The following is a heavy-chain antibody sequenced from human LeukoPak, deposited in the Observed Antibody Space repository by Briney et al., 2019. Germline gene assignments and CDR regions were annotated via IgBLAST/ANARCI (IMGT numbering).Heavy chain of an antibody. CDR2: INPSAGST. Sequence: ASVKVSCKASGYTFTSYYMHWVRQPPGQGLEWMGIINPSAGSTSYAQKFQGRVTMTRDTYTSTVYMELSSLRSEDTAVYYCARDGLGRWLQSHNYYYGMDVWGQGTTVTVSS. D-gene: IGHD5-24*01. J-gene: IGHJ6*02. CDR1: GYTFTSYY. V-gene: IGHV1-46*01. CDR3: ARDGLGRWLQSHNYYYGMDV.